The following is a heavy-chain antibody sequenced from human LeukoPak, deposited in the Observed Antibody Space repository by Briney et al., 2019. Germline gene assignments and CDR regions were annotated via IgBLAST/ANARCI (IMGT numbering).Heavy chain of an antibody. CDR3: AAYYYGSGSSPGFFDP. D-gene: IGHD3-10*01. CDR2: IYHSGST. CDR1: GGSISSSNW. V-gene: IGHV4-4*02. Sequence: SETLSLTCAVSGGSISSSNWWSWVRQPPGKGLEWIGEIYHSGSTNYNPSLRSRVTISVDTSKGQFSLKLTSVTAADTAVYYCAAYYYGSGSSPGFFDPWGQGILVTVSS. J-gene: IGHJ5*02.